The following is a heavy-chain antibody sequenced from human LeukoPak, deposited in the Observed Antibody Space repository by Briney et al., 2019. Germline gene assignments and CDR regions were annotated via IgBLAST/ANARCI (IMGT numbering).Heavy chain of an antibody. V-gene: IGHV1-69*05. CDR2: IIPIFGTA. J-gene: IGHJ5*02. D-gene: IGHD3-22*01. Sequence: ASVKVSCKASGGTFSSYAISWVRQAPGQGLEWMGGIIPIFGTANYAQKFQGRVTITTDESTSTAYMELSSLRSEDTAVYYCARDYYDSSGTFAPWGQGTLVTVSS. CDR3: ARDYYDSSGTFAP. CDR1: GGTFSSYA.